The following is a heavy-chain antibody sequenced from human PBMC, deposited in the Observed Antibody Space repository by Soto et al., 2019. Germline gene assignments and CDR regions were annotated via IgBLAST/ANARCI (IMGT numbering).Heavy chain of an antibody. V-gene: IGHV3-30*18. CDR1: GFTFSSFG. J-gene: IGHJ6*02. CDR3: AKDMIGYSYGYYYYYGMDV. CDR2: ISYDGSNK. Sequence: GGSLRLSCAASGFTFSSFGMHWVRQAPGKGLEWVAVISYDGSNKYYADSVKGRFTISRDNSKNTLYLQMNSLRAEDTAVYYCAKDMIGYSYGYYYYYGMDVWGQGTTVTVSS. D-gene: IGHD5-18*01.